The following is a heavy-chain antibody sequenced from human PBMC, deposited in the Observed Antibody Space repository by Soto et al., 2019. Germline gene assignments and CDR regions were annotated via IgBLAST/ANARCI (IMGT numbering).Heavy chain of an antibody. V-gene: IGHV3-30-3*01. CDR2: VSYDGSNT. J-gene: IGHJ3*02. CDR3: ARGGTVNGFDI. CDR1: GFSISNYA. D-gene: IGHD1-1*01. Sequence: QVPLVESGGGVVQPGRSLRLSCAVSGFSISNYAMHWVRQAPGKGLEWVAIVSYDGSNTHYTDSVKGRFSISRDKSMNTLYLQMNSLRAEDTAIYYCARGGTVNGFDIWGQGTMVTVSS.